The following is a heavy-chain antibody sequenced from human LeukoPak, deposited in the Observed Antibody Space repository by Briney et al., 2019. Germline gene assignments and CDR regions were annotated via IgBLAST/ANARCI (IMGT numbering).Heavy chain of an antibody. D-gene: IGHD1-26*01. CDR1: GFTFSSYA. CDR3: AKGLEWELPRSYFDY. J-gene: IGHJ4*02. V-gene: IGHV3-64*01. Sequence: GGSLRLSCAASGFTFSSYAMHWVRQAPGKGLEYVSVISSNGGSTYYANSVKGRFTISRDNSKNTLYLQMNSLRAEDTAVYYCAKGLEWELPRSYFDYWGQGTQVTVSS. CDR2: ISSNGGST.